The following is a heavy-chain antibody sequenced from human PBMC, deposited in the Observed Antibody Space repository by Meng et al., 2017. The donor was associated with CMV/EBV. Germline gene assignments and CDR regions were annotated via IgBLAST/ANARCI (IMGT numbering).Heavy chain of an antibody. J-gene: IGHJ4*02. CDR1: GFTFSSYA. CDR3: AKDPGLVITYFDY. CDR2: IYSGGSST. V-gene: IGHV3-23*03. D-gene: IGHD3/OR15-3a*01. Sequence: GESLKISCAASGFTFSSYAMSWVRQAPGKGLEWVSVIYSGGSSTYYADSVKGRFTISRDNSKNTLYLQMNSLRAEDTAVYYCAKDPGLVITYFDYWGQGTLVTVSS.